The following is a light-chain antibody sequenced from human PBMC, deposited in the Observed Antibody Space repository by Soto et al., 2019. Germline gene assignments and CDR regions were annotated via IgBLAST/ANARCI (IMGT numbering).Light chain of an antibody. CDR2: GAS. CDR3: QQSYNSPVT. J-gene: IGKJ5*01. CDR1: QSIGRR. Sequence: VQMTQSPSSLSASVGDRITITCRASQSIGRRLNWYQQKPGQAPKFLIYGASTLQSGVPSRFSGSGSGTDFTLTVNSLQPDDFATYYCQQSYNSPVTFGQGTRLGL. V-gene: IGKV1-39*01.